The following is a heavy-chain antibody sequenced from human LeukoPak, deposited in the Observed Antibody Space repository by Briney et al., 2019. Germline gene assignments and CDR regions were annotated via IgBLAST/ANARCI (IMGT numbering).Heavy chain of an antibody. CDR2: RSAYNGKR. CDR3: ARDTDPYFDY. Sequence: ASVKVSCKASGYTFTGYYMNWVRQAPGQGPEWVGWRSAYNGKRNYAQKFQGRVTMPTHTSTNTAYLDLSSLRSHDTAVYYCARDTDPYFDYWGQGTLVTVSS. D-gene: IGHD2-8*02. J-gene: IGHJ4*02. CDR1: GYTFTGYY. V-gene: IGHV1-18*04.